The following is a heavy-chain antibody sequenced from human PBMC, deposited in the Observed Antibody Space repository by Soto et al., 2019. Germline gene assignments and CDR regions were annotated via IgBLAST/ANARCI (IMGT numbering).Heavy chain of an antibody. CDR3: TTIMGSGWCFDY. J-gene: IGHJ4*02. CDR1: GFTFSNAW. V-gene: IGHV3-15*01. CDR2: IKSKTDGGTT. D-gene: IGHD6-19*01. Sequence: EVQLVESGGGLVKPGGSLRLSCAASGFTFSNAWMSWVRQAPGKGLEWVGRIKSKTDGGTTDYAAPVKGRFTISRDDSKNTLYMQMNSLKTEDTAVYYCTTIMGSGWCFDYWGQGTLVTVSS.